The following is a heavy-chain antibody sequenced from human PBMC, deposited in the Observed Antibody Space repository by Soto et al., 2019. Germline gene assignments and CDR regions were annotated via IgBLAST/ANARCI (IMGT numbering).Heavy chain of an antibody. V-gene: IGHV4-38-2*01. CDR2: ISHSGST. CDR3: ARVHISGHGVDY. Sequence: SETLSLTCDVSGYSISSGYYWAWIRQPPGQGLEWFGSISHSGSTYYNPSLKSRVTISVHTSKNQFSLDLTSVTAADTAIYYCARVHISGHGVDYWGQGTLVTVSS. CDR1: GYSISSGYY. J-gene: IGHJ4*02. D-gene: IGHD5-12*01.